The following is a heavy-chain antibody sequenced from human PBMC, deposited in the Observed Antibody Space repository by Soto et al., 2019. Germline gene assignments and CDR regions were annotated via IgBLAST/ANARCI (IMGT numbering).Heavy chain of an antibody. Sequence: QVQLQESGPGLVKPSQTLSLTCSVSGGSITNVNYCWSWIRQSPDLGLEWIWHIYNGGSTYNNPSLESRITMSVDTSKNQLSLTLSSVSAADTAVYYCARGPSGDKVDSWGQGTLVTVS. CDR3: ARGPSGDKVDS. J-gene: IGHJ4*02. CDR1: GGSITNVNYC. D-gene: IGHD7-27*01. V-gene: IGHV4-30-4*01. CDR2: IYNGGST.